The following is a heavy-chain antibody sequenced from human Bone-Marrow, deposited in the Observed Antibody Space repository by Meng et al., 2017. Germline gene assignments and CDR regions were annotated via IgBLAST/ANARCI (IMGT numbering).Heavy chain of an antibody. CDR2: ISYDGSNK. Sequence: GESLKISCAASGFTFSSYAMHWVRQAPGKGLEWVAVISYDGSNKYYADSVKGRFTISRDNSKNTLYLQMNSLRAEDTAVYYCAKAITTIVVINDAFDMWGQGTMVTVSS. D-gene: IGHD3-22*01. V-gene: IGHV3-30*04. J-gene: IGHJ3*02. CDR1: GFTFSSYA. CDR3: AKAITTIVVINDAFDM.